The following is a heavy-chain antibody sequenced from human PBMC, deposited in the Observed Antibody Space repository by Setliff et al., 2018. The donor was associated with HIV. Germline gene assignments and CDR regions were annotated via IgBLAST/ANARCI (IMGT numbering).Heavy chain of an antibody. J-gene: IGHJ4*02. CDR1: GYTFSTYP. CDR2: INTGNDNT. Sequence: ASVKVSCKTTGYTFSTYPMHWVRQAPGQRLEWMGWINTGNDNTRYSQKFQGRVTITRDTSASTAYMELSSLRFEDTAVYYCARVPYSSGYWGQGTLVTVSS. V-gene: IGHV1-3*04. D-gene: IGHD6-19*01. CDR3: ARVPYSSGY.